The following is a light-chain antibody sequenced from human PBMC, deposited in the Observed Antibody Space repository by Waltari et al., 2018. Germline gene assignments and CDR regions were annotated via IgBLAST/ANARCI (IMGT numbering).Light chain of an antibody. CDR2: DTS. V-gene: IGLV7-46*01. Sequence: AVVTQEPSLTVSPGETVTLTCASSSGPVIVVRFPYWLQQRPGQAPRTLIYDTSFKNMWTPARFSGSLIGGRAVLTLSGAQPEDEADYYCLLSFRSGWVFGGGTRLIV. J-gene: IGLJ3*02. CDR1: SGPVIVVRF. CDR3: LLSFRSGWV.